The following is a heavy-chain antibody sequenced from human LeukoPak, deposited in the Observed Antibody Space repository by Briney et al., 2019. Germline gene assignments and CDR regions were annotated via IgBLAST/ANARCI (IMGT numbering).Heavy chain of an antibody. CDR1: GGSASSGSYY. CDR2: IYYTGST. V-gene: IGHV4-61*01. D-gene: IGHD3-22*01. CDR3: AEVDSSGYQIDY. J-gene: IGHJ4*02. Sequence: SETLSLTCTVSGGSASSGSYYWSWVRQPPGKVLGCIENIYYTGSTNYNPSLKSQFTMSLDTTNNQFSLNLTSGPPADPAFLYCAEVDSSGYQIDYWGEGTLVTVSS.